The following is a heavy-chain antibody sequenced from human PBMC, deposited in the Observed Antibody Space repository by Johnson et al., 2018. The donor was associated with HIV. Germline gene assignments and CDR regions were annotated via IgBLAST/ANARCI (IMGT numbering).Heavy chain of an antibody. CDR2: IYSGGST. CDR1: DFTVSSNY. J-gene: IGHJ3*01. V-gene: IGHV3-53*01. CDR3: ARDRDYGSGAFDV. Sequence: VQLVESGGGLIQPGGSLRLSCAASDFTVSSNYMNWVRQAPGKGLECVSVIYSGGSTYYADSVKGRFTISRDNSKNTLYLQMNSLRAEDTAVYYCARDRDYGSGAFDVWGPGTMVTVSS. D-gene: IGHD3-10*01.